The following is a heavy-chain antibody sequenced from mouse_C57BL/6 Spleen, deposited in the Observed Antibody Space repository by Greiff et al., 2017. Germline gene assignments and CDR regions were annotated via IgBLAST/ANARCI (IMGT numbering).Heavy chain of an antibody. Sequence: QVQLQQPGAELVKPGASVKLSCKASGYTFTSYWMHWVKQRPGQGLEWIGMIHPNSGSTNYNEKFKSKATLTVDKSSSTAYMQLSSLTSEDSAVXYCARHYGSSYGYFDVWGTGTTVTVSS. D-gene: IGHD1-1*01. CDR3: ARHYGSSYGYFDV. CDR2: IHPNSGST. J-gene: IGHJ1*03. CDR1: GYTFTSYW. V-gene: IGHV1-64*01.